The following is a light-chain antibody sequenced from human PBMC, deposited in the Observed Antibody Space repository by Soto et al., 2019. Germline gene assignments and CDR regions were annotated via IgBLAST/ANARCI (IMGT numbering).Light chain of an antibody. CDR3: ATWDDTLSGPV. Sequence: QSVLTQPPSASGTPGQRVTISCSGSNSNVGSNSVFWYQQLPGTAPKLLIYRNNQRPSGVPDRFSGSKPGTSASLAIGGLRSEDEADYYCATWDDTLSGPVFGGGTKVTVL. J-gene: IGLJ2*01. CDR1: NSNVGSNS. CDR2: RNN. V-gene: IGLV1-47*01.